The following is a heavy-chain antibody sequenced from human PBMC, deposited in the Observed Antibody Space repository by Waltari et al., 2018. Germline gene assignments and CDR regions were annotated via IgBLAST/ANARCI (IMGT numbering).Heavy chain of an antibody. CDR2: IWPDGSDR. J-gene: IGHJ4*02. CDR3: ARQDISVRSCPDY. CDR1: GFCFRSHY. D-gene: IGHD6-19*01. V-gene: IGHV3-7*01. Sequence: EVQLVESGGGLVQPGGSRRLACVASGFCFRSHYMTWLRQAPGKGLEWVANIWPDGSDRNHVDSVKGRFTISRGNAQNTLYLQMNSLRAEDTAVYYCARQDISVRSCPDYWGQGTLVTVSS.